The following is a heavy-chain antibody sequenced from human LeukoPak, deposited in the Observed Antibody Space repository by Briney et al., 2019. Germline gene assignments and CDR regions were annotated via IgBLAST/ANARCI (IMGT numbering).Heavy chain of an antibody. J-gene: IGHJ5*02. D-gene: IGHD6-6*01. CDR2: INHSGST. CDR1: GGSFSGYY. V-gene: IGHV4-34*01. CDR3: ARSEYSSPFDP. Sequence: SETPSLTCAVYGGSFSGYYWSWIRQPPGKGLEWIGEINHSGSTNYNPSLKSRVTIPVDTSKNQFSLKLSSVTAADTAVYYCARSEYSSPFDPWGQGTLVTVSS.